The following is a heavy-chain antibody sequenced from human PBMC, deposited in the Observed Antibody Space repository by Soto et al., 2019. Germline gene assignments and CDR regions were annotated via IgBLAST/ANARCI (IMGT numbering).Heavy chain of an antibody. CDR2: IYYSGST. Sequence: QVQLQESGPGLVKPSQTQSLTCTVSGGSICSGGYYWSWIRQHPGKGLEWIGYIYYSGSTYYNPSLKSRVTISVDTSKNQFSLKLSSVSAADTAVYYCARGGIAAAAPPDHWGQGTLVTVSS. CDR3: ARGGIAAAAPPDH. V-gene: IGHV4-31*03. CDR1: GGSICSGGYY. D-gene: IGHD6-13*01. J-gene: IGHJ5*02.